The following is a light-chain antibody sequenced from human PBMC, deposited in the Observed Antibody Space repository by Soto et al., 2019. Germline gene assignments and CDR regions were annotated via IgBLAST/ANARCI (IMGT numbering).Light chain of an antibody. CDR1: SSDVGSYNS. Sequence: QSALTQPASVSGSPGQSITISCTGTSSDVGSYNSVSWHQQHPGQAPKLMIYDVTNRPSGIPDRFSASKSGNTASLTISGLQAGDEADYYCSSYTSSSTYVFGTGTKLTVL. CDR3: SSYTSSSTYV. CDR2: DVT. V-gene: IGLV2-14*01. J-gene: IGLJ1*01.